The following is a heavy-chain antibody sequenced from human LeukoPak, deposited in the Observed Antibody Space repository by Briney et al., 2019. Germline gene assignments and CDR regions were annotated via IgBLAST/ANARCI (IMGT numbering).Heavy chain of an antibody. CDR1: GDSVSSNSAT. V-gene: IGHV6-1*01. CDR3: ERGGSYFAY. CDR2: TYYRSKWYN. Sequence: SQALSLTCAISGDSVSSNSATWNWIRQSPSRGLEYLGRTYYRSKWYNDYAVSVKSRIAIYPDTSKNHFSLRLNSVTPEDTAVYYCERGGSYFAYWGQGTLVTVSS. D-gene: IGHD5-12*01. J-gene: IGHJ4*02.